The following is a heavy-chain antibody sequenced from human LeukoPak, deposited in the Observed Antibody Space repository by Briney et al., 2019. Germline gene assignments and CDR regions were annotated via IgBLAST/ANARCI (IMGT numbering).Heavy chain of an antibody. CDR2: IWYDGSNK. D-gene: IGHD4-17*01. CDR3: ARDAPIPRERPDDYGDYGDY. Sequence: GESLRLSCAASGFTFSSYGMHWVRQAPGKGLEWVAVIWYDGSNKYYADSVKGRFTISRDNSKNTLYLQMNSLRAEDTAVYYCARDAPIPRERPDDYGDYGDYWGQGTLVTVSS. V-gene: IGHV3-33*01. J-gene: IGHJ4*02. CDR1: GFTFSSYG.